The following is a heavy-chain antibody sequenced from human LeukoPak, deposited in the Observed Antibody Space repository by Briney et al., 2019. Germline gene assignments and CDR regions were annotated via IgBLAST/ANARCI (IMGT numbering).Heavy chain of an antibody. J-gene: IGHJ4*02. D-gene: IGHD5-18*01. CDR3: AKVGYSYDYIDY. CDR2: ISWNSGSI. CDR1: GFTFDDYA. V-gene: IGHV3-9*01. Sequence: GGSPRLSCAASGFTFDDYAMHWVRQAPGKGLEWVSGISWNSGSIGYADSVKGRFTISRDNAKNSLYLQMNSLRAEDTALYHCAKVGYSYDYIDYWGQGTLVTVSS.